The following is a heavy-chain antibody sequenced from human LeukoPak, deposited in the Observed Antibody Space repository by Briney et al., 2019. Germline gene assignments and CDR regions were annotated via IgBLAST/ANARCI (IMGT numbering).Heavy chain of an antibody. Sequence: KTSETLSLTCTVSGGSISSYYWSWIRQPPGKGLEWIGYIYYSGSTNYNPSLKSRVTISVDTSENQFSQKLSSVTAADTAVYYCARHSKYYYDSSGSYVGYFQHWGQGTLVTVSS. CDR3: ARHSKYYYDSSGSYVGYFQH. V-gene: IGHV4-59*08. J-gene: IGHJ1*01. D-gene: IGHD3-22*01. CDR1: GGSISSYY. CDR2: IYYSGST.